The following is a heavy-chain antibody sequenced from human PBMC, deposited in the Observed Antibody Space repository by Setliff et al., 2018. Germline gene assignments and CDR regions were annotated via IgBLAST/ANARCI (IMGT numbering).Heavy chain of an antibody. Sequence: GGSLRLSCAASGFTFSSYSMNWVRQAPGKGLEWVSSISSSGGSTYYADSVKGRFTISRDNSKNTLYLQMNSLRAEDTAVYYCAKDLSGWYYYGMDVWGQGTTVTVSS. CDR3: AKDLSGWYYYGMDV. D-gene: IGHD1-1*01. CDR1: GFTFSSYS. J-gene: IGHJ6*02. CDR2: ISSSGGST. V-gene: IGHV3-23*01.